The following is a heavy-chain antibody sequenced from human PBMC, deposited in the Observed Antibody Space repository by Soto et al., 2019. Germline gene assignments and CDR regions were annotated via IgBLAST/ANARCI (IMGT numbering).Heavy chain of an antibody. CDR3: AKDAVYGDGLWLAGN. J-gene: IGHJ4*02. Sequence: EVQLLESGGGLVQPGGSLRLSCAASGFSVSRYAMMWVSQPPGKGQEWVAGMTGSGGDIRYADPVKGRFTISKENSKNTLYLQMNSLRAEDTAIYYCAKDAVYGDGLWLAGNWGQGTLVTVSS. CDR2: MTGSGGDI. D-gene: IGHD2-21*02. CDR1: GFSVSRYA. V-gene: IGHV3-23*01.